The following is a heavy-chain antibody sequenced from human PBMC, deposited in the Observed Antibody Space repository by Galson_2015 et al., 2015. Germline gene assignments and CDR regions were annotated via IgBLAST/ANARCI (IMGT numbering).Heavy chain of an antibody. CDR3: ARRVSSGWFLDY. D-gene: IGHD6-19*01. CDR2: IYYTGST. CDR1: GGSVINSNYY. J-gene: IGHJ4*02. Sequence: SETLSLTCTVSGGSVINSNYYWAWIRQPPGKGLELIGSIYYTGSTYYNPSLTSRVTISVDTSKSQFSLKLTSVTAADTAVYYCARRVSSGWFLDYWGQGTLVSVSP. V-gene: IGHV4-39*01.